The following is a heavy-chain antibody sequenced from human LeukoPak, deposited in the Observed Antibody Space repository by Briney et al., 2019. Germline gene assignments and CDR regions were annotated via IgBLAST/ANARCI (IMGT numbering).Heavy chain of an antibody. CDR2: ISGSGGST. J-gene: IGHJ5*02. D-gene: IGHD3-10*01. CDR1: GFTFSSYA. Sequence: GGSPRLSCAASGFTFSSYAMSWVRQAPGKGLEWVSAISGSGGSTYYADSVKGRFTISRDNSKNTLYLQMNSLRAEDTAVYYCAKDLAAYYYGSGSYSQFDPWGQGTLVTVSS. V-gene: IGHV3-23*01. CDR3: AKDLAAYYYGSGSYSQFDP.